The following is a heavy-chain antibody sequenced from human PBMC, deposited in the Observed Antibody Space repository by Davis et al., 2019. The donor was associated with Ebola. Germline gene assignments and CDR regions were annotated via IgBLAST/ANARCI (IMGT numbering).Heavy chain of an antibody. Sequence: GESLKISCTASGFTFGDYAMSWVRQAPGKGLEWVANIKQDGSEKYYVDSVKGRFTISRDNAKNSLYLQMNSLRAEDTAVYYCARDIYLGWFRWGQGTLVTVSS. CDR1: GFTFGDYA. D-gene: IGHD2-15*01. J-gene: IGHJ4*02. V-gene: IGHV3-7*01. CDR3: ARDIYLGWFR. CDR2: IKQDGSEK.